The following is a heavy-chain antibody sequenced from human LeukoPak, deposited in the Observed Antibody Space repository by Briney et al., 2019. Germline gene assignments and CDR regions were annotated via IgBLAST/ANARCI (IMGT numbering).Heavy chain of an antibody. CDR1: GFTFSSYE. V-gene: IGHV3-48*03. J-gene: IGHJ4*02. CDR3: ACDSGGYYFLDY. D-gene: IGHD3-22*01. CDR2: ISSSGSTI. Sequence: PGGSLRLSCAASGFTFSSYEMNWVRQAPGKGLGGVSYISSSGSTIYYADSVKGRFTISRDNAKNSLYLQMNSLRAEDTAVYYCACDSGGYYFLDYWGQGTLVTVSS.